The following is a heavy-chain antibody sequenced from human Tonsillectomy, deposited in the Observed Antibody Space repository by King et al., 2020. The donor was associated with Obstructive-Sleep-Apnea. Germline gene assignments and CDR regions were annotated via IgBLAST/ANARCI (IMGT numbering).Heavy chain of an antibody. D-gene: IGHD6-13*01. CDR3: ARGSGAAAVNWFDP. Sequence: VQLQQWGAGLLKPSETLSLTCAVFGGSFSDYYWSWIRQPPGKGLEWIGEINHSGSTNYNPSLKSRVTISADTSKNQLSLKLNSVTAADTAVYYCARGSGAAAVNWFDPWGQGTLVTVSS. J-gene: IGHJ5*02. CDR1: GGSFSDYY. V-gene: IGHV4-34*01. CDR2: INHSGST.